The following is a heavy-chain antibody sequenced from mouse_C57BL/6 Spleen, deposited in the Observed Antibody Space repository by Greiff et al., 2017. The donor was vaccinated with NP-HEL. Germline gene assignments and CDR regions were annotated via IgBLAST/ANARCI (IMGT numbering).Heavy chain of an antibody. CDR1: GYTFTSYG. CDR2: IYPRSGNT. CDR3: ARYDYDGGYYAMDY. V-gene: IGHV1-81*01. Sequence: VQLQQSGAELARPGASVKLSCKASGYTFTSYGISWVKQRTGQGLEWIGEIYPRSGNTYYNEKFKGKATLTADKSSSTAYMELRSLTSEDSAVYFCARYDYDGGYYAMDYWGQGTSVTVSS. D-gene: IGHD2-4*01. J-gene: IGHJ4*01.